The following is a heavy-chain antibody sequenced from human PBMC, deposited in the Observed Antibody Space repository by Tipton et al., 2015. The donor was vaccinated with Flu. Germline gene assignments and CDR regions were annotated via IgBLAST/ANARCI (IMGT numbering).Heavy chain of an antibody. CDR3: AKDRLNTATFDYYYYSAMDV. V-gene: IGHV3-9*01. CDR1: GFAFDEYA. CDR2: ITWNGVNM. J-gene: IGHJ6*02. D-gene: IGHD5-18*01. Sequence: SLRLSCAASGFAFDEYAMHWVRQAPGRGLEWVSTITWNGVNMGYADSVKGRFTISRSNAKTSLYLEMNNLRPEDTALYYCAKDRLNTATFDYYYYSAMDVWGQGTAVVVSS.